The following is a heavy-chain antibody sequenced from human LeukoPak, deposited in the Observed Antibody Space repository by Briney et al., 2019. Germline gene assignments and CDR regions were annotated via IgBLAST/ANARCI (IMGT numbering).Heavy chain of an antibody. CDR3: ARDRSSVWGLGY. Sequence: GGSLRLSCAASGFTFSTYSMNWVRQAPGKGLEWVSSISGSSSYIYYADSVKGRFTISRDSAQNSLYLQMNSLRAEDTAVYYCARDRSSVWGLGYWGQGTLVTVSS. CDR1: GFTFSTYS. J-gene: IGHJ4*02. CDR2: ISGSSSYI. V-gene: IGHV3-21*04. D-gene: IGHD6-19*01.